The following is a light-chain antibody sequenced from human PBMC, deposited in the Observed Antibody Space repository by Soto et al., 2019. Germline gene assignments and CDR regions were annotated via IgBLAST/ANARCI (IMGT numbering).Light chain of an antibody. Sequence: ETVLTQSPATLSLSPGERATLSCRASHSVDIYLAWYQQKPGQPPRLLIYDASNRATAIPVRFSGSGSGTDFTLTISSLEPEDSAVYYCQYRGIWPPGATFGGGTKVEIK. J-gene: IGKJ4*01. CDR3: QYRGIWPPGAT. V-gene: IGKV3-11*01. CDR1: HSVDIY. CDR2: DAS.